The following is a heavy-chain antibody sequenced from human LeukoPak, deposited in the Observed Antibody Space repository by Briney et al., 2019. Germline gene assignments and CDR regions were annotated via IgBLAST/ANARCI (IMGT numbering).Heavy chain of an antibody. Sequence: PSETLSLTCTVSGGSISSSSYYWGWIRQPPGKGLEWIGSIYYSGSTYYNPSLKSRVTISVDTSKNQFSLKLSSVTAADTAVYYCASHDYVWGSYRPSHWGQGTLVTVSS. D-gene: IGHD3-16*02. CDR3: ASHDYVWGSYRPSH. CDR1: GGSISSSSYY. J-gene: IGHJ4*02. CDR2: IYYSGST. V-gene: IGHV4-39*01.